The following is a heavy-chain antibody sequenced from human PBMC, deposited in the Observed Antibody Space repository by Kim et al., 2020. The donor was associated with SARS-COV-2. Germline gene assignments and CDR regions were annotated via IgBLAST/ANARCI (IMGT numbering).Heavy chain of an antibody. V-gene: IGHV4-61*02. J-gene: IGHJ4*02. CDR2: IYTSGST. CDR1: GGSISSGSYY. D-gene: IGHD3-22*01. Sequence: SETLSLTCTVSGGSISSGSYYWSWIRQPAGKGLEWIGRIYTSGSTNYNPSLKSRVTISVDTSKNQFSLKLSSVTAADTAVYYCAREAYYYDSSGYYWDFDYWGQGTLVTVSS. CDR3: AREAYYYDSSGYYWDFDY.